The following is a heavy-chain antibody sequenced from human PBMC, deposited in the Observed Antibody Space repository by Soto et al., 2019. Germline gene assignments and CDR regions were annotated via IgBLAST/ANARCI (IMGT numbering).Heavy chain of an antibody. Sequence: EVQLLESGGGLVQPGGSLRLSCAASGFTFSSYAMSWVRQAPGKGLEWVSVISGSGGSTYYADSVKGRFTISRDNSKNTLYLQMNSLRAEDTAVYYCSRRTSGWYDYWGQGTLVTVSS. CDR2: ISGSGGST. D-gene: IGHD6-19*01. V-gene: IGHV3-23*01. CDR3: SRRTSGWYDY. J-gene: IGHJ4*02. CDR1: GFTFSSYA.